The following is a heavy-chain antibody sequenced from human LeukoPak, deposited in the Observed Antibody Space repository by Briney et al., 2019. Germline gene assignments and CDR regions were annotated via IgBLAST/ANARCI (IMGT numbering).Heavy chain of an antibody. D-gene: IGHD6-13*01. CDR2: INPNGGGT. Sequence: ASVKVSCKASGYTFTGYYMHWVRQAPGQGLEWMGWINPNGGGTNYAQKFQGRVTMTRDTSSTTAYLELSGLTSDDTAMYYCAKVRDRLSSFYPAAWGQGTLVTVSS. CDR1: GYTFTGYY. J-gene: IGHJ4*02. CDR3: AKVRDRLSSFYPAA. V-gene: IGHV1-2*02.